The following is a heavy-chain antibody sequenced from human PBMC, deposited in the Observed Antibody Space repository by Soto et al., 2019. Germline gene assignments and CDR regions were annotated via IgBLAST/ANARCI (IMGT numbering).Heavy chain of an antibody. Sequence: GGSLRLSCAASGFTFSNAWMSWVRQAPGKGLEWVGRIKSKTDGGTTDYAAPVKGRFTISRDDSKNTLHLQMNSLKTEDTAVYYCTTDRDFGDYNYYYYYGMDVWGQGTTVTVSS. V-gene: IGHV3-15*01. J-gene: IGHJ6*02. CDR2: IKSKTDGGTT. CDR1: GFTFSNAW. CDR3: TTDRDFGDYNYYYYYGMDV. D-gene: IGHD4-17*01.